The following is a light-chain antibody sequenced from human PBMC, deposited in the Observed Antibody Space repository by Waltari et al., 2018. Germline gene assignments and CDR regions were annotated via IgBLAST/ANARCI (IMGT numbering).Light chain of an antibody. CDR3: HQSSSLPFT. CDR2: YTS. CDR1: QSVGSS. V-gene: IGKV6-21*01. J-gene: IGKJ5*01. Sequence: EIVLTQSPDFQTVTPKEKVTITCRASQSVGSSLHWYQQKPDQSPRLLIKYTSQSFSGVPSRFSGSGYGTDFTLTINSLEAEDAATYYCHQSSSLPFTFGQGTRLEIK.